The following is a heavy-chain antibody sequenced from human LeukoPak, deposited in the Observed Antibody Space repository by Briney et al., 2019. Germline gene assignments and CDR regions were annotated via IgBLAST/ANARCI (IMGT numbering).Heavy chain of an antibody. V-gene: IGHV4-61*01. Sequence: SETLSLTCTVSGGSVSSGSYYWSWIRQPPGKGLEWIGYIYYSGSTIYNPSLKSRVTISVDTSKNQFSLKLSSVTAADTAVYYCARQSSGWYRDAFDIWGQGTMVTVSS. D-gene: IGHD6-19*01. J-gene: IGHJ3*02. CDR3: ARQSSGWYRDAFDI. CDR2: IYYSGST. CDR1: GGSVSSGSYY.